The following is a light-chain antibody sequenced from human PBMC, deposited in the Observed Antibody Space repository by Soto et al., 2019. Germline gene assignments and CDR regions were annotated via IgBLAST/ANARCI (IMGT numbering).Light chain of an antibody. CDR1: SSDVGSYNL. V-gene: IGLV2-23*02. CDR2: EVN. J-gene: IGLJ2*01. Sequence: QSVPTQAASVSGSPGQSITISCTGISSDVGSYNLVSWYQQHPGKAPKLMIYEVNKRPSGVSDRFSGANSGNTASLTISGLQAEDEADYYCCSYAGSTTVVFGGGTKLTVL. CDR3: CSYAGSTTVV.